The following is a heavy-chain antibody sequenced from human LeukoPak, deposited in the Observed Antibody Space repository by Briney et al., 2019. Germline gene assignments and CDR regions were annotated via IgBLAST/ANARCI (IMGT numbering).Heavy chain of an antibody. CDR2: ITGNGAET. Sequence: GGSLRLSCAASGFWFSNYGMNWVRQAPGKGLEWVALITGNGAETHYSDSVKGRFTVFRDNSKNTLHLQMNSLRVEDKAGYFCAKEDWPYFFDYWGQGTPVTVSS. CDR3: AKEDWPYFFDY. J-gene: IGHJ4*02. CDR1: GFWFSNYG. V-gene: IGHV3-23*01. D-gene: IGHD3/OR15-3a*01.